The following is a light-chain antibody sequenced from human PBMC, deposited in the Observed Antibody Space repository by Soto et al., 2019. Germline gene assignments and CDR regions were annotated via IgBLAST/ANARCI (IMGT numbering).Light chain of an antibody. J-gene: IGKJ5*01. CDR3: QQYYSVPFT. CDR1: QSVLYTSDNKNY. V-gene: IGKV4-1*01. CDR2: WAS. Sequence: DIVMTQSPDSLAVSLGEWTTINCKSSQSVLYTSDNKNYLAWYQQKPGQPPKLLIYWASTRESGVPDRFSGSGSGTDFTLTISYLQAEDVAVYYCQQYYSVPFTFGPGTRLEIK.